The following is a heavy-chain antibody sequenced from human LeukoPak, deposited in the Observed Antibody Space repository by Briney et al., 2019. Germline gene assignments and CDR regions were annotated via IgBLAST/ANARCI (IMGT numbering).Heavy chain of an antibody. J-gene: IGHJ4*02. CDR1: GFTFSSYS. Sequence: GGSLRLSCAVSGFTFSSYSMNWVRQAPGKGLEWVSSISSSSSYIYYADSVKGRFTISRDNAKNSLYLQMNSLRAEDTAVYYCARKAAAGIAEVDYWGQGTLVTVSS. V-gene: IGHV3-21*01. CDR3: ARKAAAGIAEVDY. D-gene: IGHD6-13*01. CDR2: ISSSSSYI.